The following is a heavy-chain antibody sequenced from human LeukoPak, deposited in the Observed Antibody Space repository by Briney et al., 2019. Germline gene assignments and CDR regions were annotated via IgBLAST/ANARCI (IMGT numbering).Heavy chain of an antibody. CDR2: ISGSVGIT. CDR1: GVTLSRYA. V-gene: IGHV3-23*01. Sequence: GGSLRLSCAVSGVTLSRYAMSGVPQAPGRGREWVSAISGSVGITYPAHSVKGQVTISTDSSKNTLYLQKYSLRAEDAAVYYCAKDGMYSSSSSYYFDYWGQGTLVTVSS. D-gene: IGHD6-6*01. CDR3: AKDGMYSSSSSYYFDY. J-gene: IGHJ4*02.